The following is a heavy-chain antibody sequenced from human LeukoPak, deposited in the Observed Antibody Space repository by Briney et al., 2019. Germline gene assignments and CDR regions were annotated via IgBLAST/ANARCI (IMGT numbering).Heavy chain of an antibody. J-gene: IGHJ4*02. CDR2: ISGSGSGGST. Sequence: GGSLRLSCAASGFTFSSSAMSWVRQAPGKGLEWVSSISGSGSGGSTYYTDSVKGRFTISRDNSKNTLYLQMNSLIAEDTAVYYCAKSGYNRFDYWGQGTRVTVSS. V-gene: IGHV3-23*01. CDR1: GFTFSSSA. CDR3: AKSGYNRFDY. D-gene: IGHD5-24*01.